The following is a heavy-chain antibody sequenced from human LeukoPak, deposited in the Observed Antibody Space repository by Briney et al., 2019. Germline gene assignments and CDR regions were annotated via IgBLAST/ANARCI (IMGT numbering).Heavy chain of an antibody. V-gene: IGHV3-30-3*01. CDR1: GFTFSSYA. CDR3: SRSAYYDGSGNYYDY. J-gene: IGHJ4*02. CDR2: ISYDGSNK. D-gene: IGHD3-22*01. Sequence: GGSLRLSCAASGFTFSSYALHWVRQAPGKGLEWVAVISYDGSNKYYADSVKGRFTISRDNAKNTLYLQMNGLRAEDTAVYYCSRSAYYDGSGNYYDYWGQGTLVTVSS.